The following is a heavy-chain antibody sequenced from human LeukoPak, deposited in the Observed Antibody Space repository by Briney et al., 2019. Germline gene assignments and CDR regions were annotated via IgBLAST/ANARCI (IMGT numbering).Heavy chain of an antibody. CDR3: ATSRITMVRGVIITGPNFDY. J-gene: IGHJ4*02. V-gene: IGHV1-69*13. Sequence: ASVKASCKASGGTFSSYAISWVRQAPGQGLEWMGGIIPIFGTANYAQKFQGRVTITADESTSTAYMELSSLRSEDTAVYYCATSRITMVRGVIITGPNFDYWGQGTLVTVSS. CDR1: GGTFSSYA. D-gene: IGHD3-10*01. CDR2: IIPIFGTA.